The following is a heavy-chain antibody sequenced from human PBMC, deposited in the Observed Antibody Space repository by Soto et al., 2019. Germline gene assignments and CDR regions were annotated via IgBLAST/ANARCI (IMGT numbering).Heavy chain of an antibody. Sequence: QVQLVQSGAEVKKPGSSVKVSCKASGGTFSSYAISWVRQAPGQGLEWMGGIIPIFGTANYAQKFQGRVTITADESTSTAYRELSSLRSEDTAVYYCAREGEYCSGGSCSYDYWGQGTLVTVSS. CDR3: AREGEYCSGGSCSYDY. CDR1: GGTFSSYA. D-gene: IGHD2-15*01. J-gene: IGHJ4*02. V-gene: IGHV1-69*01. CDR2: IIPIFGTA.